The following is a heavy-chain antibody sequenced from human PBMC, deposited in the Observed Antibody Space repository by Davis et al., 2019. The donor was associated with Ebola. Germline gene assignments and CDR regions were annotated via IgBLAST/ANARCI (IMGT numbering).Heavy chain of an antibody. CDR3: AREGAEWELLGAFDI. CDR2: INAGNGNT. D-gene: IGHD1-26*01. Sequence: ASVKVSCKASGYTFTSYAMHWVRQAPGQRLEWMGWINAGNGNTKYSQKFQGRVTITRDTSASTAYMELSSLRSEDTAVYYCAREGAEWELLGAFDIWGQGTMVTVSS. J-gene: IGHJ3*02. V-gene: IGHV1-3*01. CDR1: GYTFTSYA.